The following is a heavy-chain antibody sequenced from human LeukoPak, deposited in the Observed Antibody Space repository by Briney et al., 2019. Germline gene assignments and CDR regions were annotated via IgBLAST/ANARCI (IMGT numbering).Heavy chain of an antibody. Sequence: ASVKVSCKASGYTFTSSGVSWVRQAPGQGLEWMGWISAYNGDINYAQKFQGRVTMTKDTSTSTAYMELRSLRSDDTAIYYCARVGRDYGGNRFSDYWGQGTLVTVSS. CDR1: GYTFTSSG. CDR2: ISAYNGDI. D-gene: IGHD4-23*01. CDR3: ARVGRDYGGNRFSDY. J-gene: IGHJ4*02. V-gene: IGHV1-18*01.